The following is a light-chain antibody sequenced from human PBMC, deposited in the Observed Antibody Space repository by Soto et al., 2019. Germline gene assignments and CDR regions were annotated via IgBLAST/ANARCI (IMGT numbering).Light chain of an antibody. CDR2: TAS. CDR1: QSISTW. Sequence: DIQMTQSPSTLSASVGDRATITCRASQSISTWLAWYQQKPGKAPKLLIYTASSLQSGVPSRFSGSGSGTEFTLTISSLQPDDFATYYCQQHNSLFRTFGQGTKVEIK. V-gene: IGKV1-5*03. J-gene: IGKJ1*01. CDR3: QQHNSLFRT.